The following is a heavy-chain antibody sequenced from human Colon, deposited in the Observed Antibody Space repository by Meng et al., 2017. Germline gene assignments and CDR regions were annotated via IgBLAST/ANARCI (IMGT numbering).Heavy chain of an antibody. CDR3: AREGSDSWIDY. J-gene: IGHJ4*02. CDR1: GYLFSYYA. D-gene: IGHD6-13*01. Sequence: QVQLVHSGSELKKPGASVKVTCKTSGYLFSYYAVNWVRQAPERGLEWMGWSNTKTGNPTYAQAFTGRFVFSLDTSVSTAYLQINDLKADDTAVYYCAREGSDSWIDYWGQGTLVTVSS. CDR2: SNTKTGNP. V-gene: IGHV7-4-1*02.